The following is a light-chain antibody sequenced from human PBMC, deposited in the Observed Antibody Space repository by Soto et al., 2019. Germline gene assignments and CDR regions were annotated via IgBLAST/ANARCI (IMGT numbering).Light chain of an antibody. CDR3: QKYNSAPWT. CDR2: AAS. V-gene: IGKV1-27*01. J-gene: IGKJ1*01. CDR1: QGISNY. Sequence: DIQMTQSPSSLSASVGDRVTITCRASQGISNYLAWYQQKPGKVPKLLIYAASTLQSGVPSRFSGSGSGTDFTLTSSSLQPEDVGTYYCQKYNSAPWTFGQGTKVEIK.